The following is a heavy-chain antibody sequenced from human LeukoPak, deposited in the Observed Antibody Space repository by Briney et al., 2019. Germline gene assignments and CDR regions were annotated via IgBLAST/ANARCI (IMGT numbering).Heavy chain of an antibody. CDR2: ISYDGSNK. Sequence: PGRSLRLSCAASGFTFSSYGMHWVRQAPGKGLEWVAVISYDGSNKYYADSVKGRFTISRDNSKNTLYLQMNSLRAEDTTVYYCAKDMYYDSSGYLSFDYWGQGTLVTVSS. J-gene: IGHJ4*02. CDR3: AKDMYYDSSGYLSFDY. V-gene: IGHV3-30*18. D-gene: IGHD3-22*01. CDR1: GFTFSSYG.